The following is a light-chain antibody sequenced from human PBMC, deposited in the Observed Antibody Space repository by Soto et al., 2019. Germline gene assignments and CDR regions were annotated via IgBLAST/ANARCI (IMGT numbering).Light chain of an antibody. CDR3: QQYGSSPPCT. CDR1: QTFSNTY. J-gene: IGKJ2*02. Sequence: EIVLTQSPDTLSLSPGESATLSCRASQTFSNTYFAWYQQKTGQAPRLLIYGASSGAPGIPDRVSGSGSETDFTITISRVEPADFAVYYCQQYGSSPPCTFGQGTKLEIK. V-gene: IGKV3-20*01. CDR2: GAS.